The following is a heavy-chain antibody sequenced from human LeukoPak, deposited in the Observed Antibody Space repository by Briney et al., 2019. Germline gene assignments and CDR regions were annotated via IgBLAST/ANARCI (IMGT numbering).Heavy chain of an antibody. D-gene: IGHD3-16*01. J-gene: IGHJ4*02. V-gene: IGHV5-51*01. Sequence: GESLKISCKGSGYAFTNYWIGWVRQTPGKGLEWMGIIYPGDSDTRYSPSFQGQVTISVDKSISTAYLQWSSLKASNTAMYYCAIRASSYEYFDFWGQGTPVTVSS. CDR2: IYPGDSDT. CDR1: GYAFTNYW. CDR3: AIRASSYEYFDF.